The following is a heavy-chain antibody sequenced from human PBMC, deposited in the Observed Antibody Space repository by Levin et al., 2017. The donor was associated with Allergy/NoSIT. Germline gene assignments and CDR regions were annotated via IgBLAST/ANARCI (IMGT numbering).Heavy chain of an antibody. V-gene: IGHV3-20*04. CDR1: GFTFDDYG. Sequence: SGGSLRLSCAASGFTFDDYGMSWVRQAPGKGLEWVSGINWNGGSTGYADSVKGRFTISRDNAKNSLYLQMNSLRAEDTALYYCARGGFYDILTGYYTRSDFDYWGQGTLVTVSS. CDR2: INWNGGST. D-gene: IGHD3-9*01. CDR3: ARGGFYDILTGYYTRSDFDY. J-gene: IGHJ4*02.